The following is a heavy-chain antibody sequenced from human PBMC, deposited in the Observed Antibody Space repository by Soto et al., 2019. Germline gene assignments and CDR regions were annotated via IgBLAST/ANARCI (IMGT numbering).Heavy chain of an antibody. J-gene: IGHJ6*02. D-gene: IGHD3-3*01. CDR3: ASDFWSGYGMDV. CDR2: IYYSGST. CDR1: VGSISSGGYY. V-gene: IGHV4-31*03. Sequence: SETLSLTCTVSVGSISSGGYYWSWIRQHPGKGLEWIGYIYYSGSTYYNPSLKSRVTISVDTSKNQFSLKLSSVTAADTAVYYCASDFWSGYGMDVWGQGTTVTVSS.